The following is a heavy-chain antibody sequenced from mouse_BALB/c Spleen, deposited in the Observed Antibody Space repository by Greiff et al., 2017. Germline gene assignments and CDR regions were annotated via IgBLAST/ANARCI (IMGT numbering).Heavy chain of an antibody. Sequence: VQLQQPGAELVKPGASVKLSCKASGYTFTSYWMHWVMQRPGQGLEWIGEINPSNGRTNYNEKFKSKATLTVDKSSSTAYMQLSSLTSEDSAVYYCARSYGYDGFAYWGQGTLVTVSA. CDR3: ARSYGYDGFAY. J-gene: IGHJ3*01. D-gene: IGHD2-2*01. V-gene: IGHV1S81*02. CDR1: GYTFTSYW. CDR2: INPSNGRT.